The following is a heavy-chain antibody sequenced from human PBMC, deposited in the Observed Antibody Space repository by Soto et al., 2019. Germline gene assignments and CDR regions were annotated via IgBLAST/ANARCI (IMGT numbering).Heavy chain of an antibody. J-gene: IGHJ4*02. CDR3: ARMDGSSCYLRYDY. CDR1: GFTFSSYA. D-gene: IGHD2-15*01. CDR2: ISGSGVST. Sequence: EVQLLESGGGLVQPGGSLRLSCAASGFTFSSYAMSWVRQAPGKGREWVSAISGSGVSTYYTDSVKGRFTISRDNSKSRLYLPMNSLRAEATAVYYCARMDGSSCYLRYDYWGQGNLVTVS. V-gene: IGHV3-23*01.